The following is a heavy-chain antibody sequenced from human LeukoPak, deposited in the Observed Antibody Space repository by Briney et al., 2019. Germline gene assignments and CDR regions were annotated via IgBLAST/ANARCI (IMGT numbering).Heavy chain of an antibody. J-gene: IGHJ4*02. Sequence: PSETLSLTCTVSGGSISSYYWSWIRQPPGKGLEWIGYIYYSGSTNYNPSLKSRVTISVGTSKNQFSLKLSSVTAADTAVYYCGENRSIFGGGNCWGQGTLGTVSS. D-gene: IGHD3-3*01. CDR3: GENRSIFGGGNC. CDR1: GGSISSYY. V-gene: IGHV4-59*08. CDR2: IYYSGST.